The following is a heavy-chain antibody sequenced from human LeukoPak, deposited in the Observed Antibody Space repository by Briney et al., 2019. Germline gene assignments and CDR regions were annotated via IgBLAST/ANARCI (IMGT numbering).Heavy chain of an antibody. CDR1: GYTFITSG. J-gene: IGHJ4*02. V-gene: IGHV1-18*01. CDR2: ISTYNGNI. CDR3: ARDPRPYGGIDY. D-gene: IGHD4-23*01. Sequence: GASVKVSCKASGYTFITSGISWVRQAPGEGLEWMGWISTYNGNINYAQKLQGRVTMTTDTSTSTAYMELRSLRSDDTAVYYCARDPRPYGGIDYWGQGTLVTVSS.